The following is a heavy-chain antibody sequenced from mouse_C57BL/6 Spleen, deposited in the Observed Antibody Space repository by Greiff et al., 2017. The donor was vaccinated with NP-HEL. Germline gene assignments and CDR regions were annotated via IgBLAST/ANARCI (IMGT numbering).Heavy chain of an antibody. D-gene: IGHD1-1*01. CDR2: IDPSDSYT. CDR1: GYTFTSYW. CDR3: ASPHYYGSSYVDY. J-gene: IGHJ2*01. V-gene: IGHV1-69*01. Sequence: QVQLQQPGAELVMPGASVKLSCKASGYTFTSYWMHWVKQRPGQGLEWIGEIDPSDSYTNYNQKFKGKSTLTVDKSSSTAYMQLSSLTSADSAVYYCASPHYYGSSYVDYWGQSTTLTVSS.